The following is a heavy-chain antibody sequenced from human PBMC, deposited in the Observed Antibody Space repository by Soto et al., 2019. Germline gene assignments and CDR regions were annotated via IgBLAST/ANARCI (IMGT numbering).Heavy chain of an antibody. Sequence: SVKVSCKASGGTFSSYTVSWVRQAPGQGLEWMGRIIPILGIANYAQKFQGRVTMTSDTSTSTMYIELSNLRSEDTAVFYCARVHGTYYDTLTGLWGGHFD. D-gene: IGHD3-9*01. CDR3: ARVHGTYYDTLTGLWGGHFD. V-gene: IGHV1-69*02. J-gene: IGHJ4*01. CDR2: IIPILGIA. CDR1: GGTFSSYT.